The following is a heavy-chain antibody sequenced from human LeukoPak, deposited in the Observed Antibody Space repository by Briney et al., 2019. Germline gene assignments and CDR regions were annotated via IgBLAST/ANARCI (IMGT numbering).Heavy chain of an antibody. CDR3: AREPKN. CDR2: IYYSGSS. J-gene: IGHJ4*02. CDR1: GGSISSYY. Sequence: PSETLSLTCTVSGGSISSYYWSWIRQPPGKGLEWIGYIYYSGSSNYNPSLKSRVTISVDTSKNQFSLKLSSVTAADTAVYYCAREPKNWGQGTLVTVSS. V-gene: IGHV4-59*01.